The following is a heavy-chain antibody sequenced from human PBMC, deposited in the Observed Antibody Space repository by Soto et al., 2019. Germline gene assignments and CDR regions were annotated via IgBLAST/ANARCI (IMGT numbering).Heavy chain of an antibody. CDR1: RLTFRSFG. J-gene: IGHJ4*02. CDR3: GRDRATFYFDS. Sequence: RLACAVCRLTFRSFGMHWVRQAPGQGLEWVAFIWYDGSNKYYVDSVKGRFTISRDNSKNTLYLQMNSLRAEDTAVYYCGRDRATFYFDSWGEGTLVTVSS. D-gene: IGHD3-16*01. V-gene: IGHV3-33*01. CDR2: IWYDGSNK.